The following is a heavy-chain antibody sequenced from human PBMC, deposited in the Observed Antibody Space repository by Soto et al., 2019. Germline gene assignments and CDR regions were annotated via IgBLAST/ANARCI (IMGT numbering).Heavy chain of an antibody. V-gene: IGHV3-23*01. J-gene: IGHJ6*02. CDR2: IGCSGGIT. D-gene: IGHD3-16*01. CDR3: AKGITDTGGYYYYSMDX. Sequence: PGGSLRLSCAASGFTFSSYAMGWVRQAPGEGLDWVSVIGCSGGITYSADSVKGRFTISRDNSKKILYLQMNSLRAEDTAVYYCAKGITDTGGYYYYSMDXWGQGTAVTVS. CDR1: GFTFSSYA.